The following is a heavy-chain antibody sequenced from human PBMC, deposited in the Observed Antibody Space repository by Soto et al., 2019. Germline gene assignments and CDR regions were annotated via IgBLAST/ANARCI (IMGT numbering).Heavy chain of an antibody. CDR2: INHSGST. D-gene: IGHD3-9*01. J-gene: IGHJ4*02. CDR1: GGSFSGYY. CDR3: ARGGPYYDILTGYYEALGY. Sequence: SETLSLTCAVYGGSFSGYYWSWIRQPPGKGLEWIGEINHSGSTNYNPSLKSRVTISVDTSKNQFSLKLSSVTAADTAVYYCARGGPYYDILTGYYEALGYWGQGTLVTVS. V-gene: IGHV4-34*01.